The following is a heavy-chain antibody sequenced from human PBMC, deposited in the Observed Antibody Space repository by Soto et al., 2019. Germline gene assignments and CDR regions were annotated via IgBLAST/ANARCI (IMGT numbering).Heavy chain of an antibody. CDR3: AKEPPIVVVPAAMEHDAFDI. CDR1: GFTFSSYA. J-gene: IGHJ3*02. V-gene: IGHV3-23*01. D-gene: IGHD2-2*01. Sequence: PGGSLRLSCAASGFTFSSYAMSWVRQAPGKGLEWVSAISGSGGSTYYADSVKGRFTISRDNSKNTLYLQMNSLRAEDTAVYYCAKEPPIVVVPAAMEHDAFDIWGQGTMVTVSS. CDR2: ISGSGGST.